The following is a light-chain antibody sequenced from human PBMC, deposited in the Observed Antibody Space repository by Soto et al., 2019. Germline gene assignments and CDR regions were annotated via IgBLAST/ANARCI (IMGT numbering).Light chain of an antibody. V-gene: IGKV1-33*01. CDR3: QQYDSLPFT. J-gene: IGKJ3*01. CDR1: QDISNY. CDR2: DAS. Sequence: DIQMTQSPSSLSASVGDRVTITCQASQDISNYLNWYQQKPGKAPKLLIYDASNLETGDPSRFSGSGSGTDFTFTISSLQPEDIATYFFQQYDSLPFTFGPRTKVDMK.